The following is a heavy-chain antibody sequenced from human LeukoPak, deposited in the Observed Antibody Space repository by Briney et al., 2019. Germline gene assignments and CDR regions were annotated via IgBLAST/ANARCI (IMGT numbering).Heavy chain of an antibody. CDR2: ISYDGSNK. CDR1: GFTFSTYT. V-gene: IGHV3-30-3*01. J-gene: IGHJ5*02. CDR3: AKEPTSGYSSSWYWFDP. D-gene: IGHD6-13*01. Sequence: GGSLRLSCAASGFTFSTYTMHWVRQAPGKGLEWVAVISYDGSNKKYADSVKGRFTISRDNSKNTLYLQMNSLRAEDTAVYYCAKEPTSGYSSSWYWFDPWGQGTLVTVSS.